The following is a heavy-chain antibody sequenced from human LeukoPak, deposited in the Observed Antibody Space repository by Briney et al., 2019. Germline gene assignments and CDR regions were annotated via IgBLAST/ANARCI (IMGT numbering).Heavy chain of an antibody. D-gene: IGHD6-13*01. V-gene: IGHV3-21*01. CDR2: ISSSSSYI. Sequence: GGSLRLSCAASGFTFSSYSMNWVRQAPGKGLEWVSSISSSSSYIYYADSVKGRFTISRDNAKNSLYLQTNSLRAEDTAVYYCARVGGSSWIDAFDIWGQGTMVTVSS. CDR1: GFTFSSYS. CDR3: ARVGGSSWIDAFDI. J-gene: IGHJ3*02.